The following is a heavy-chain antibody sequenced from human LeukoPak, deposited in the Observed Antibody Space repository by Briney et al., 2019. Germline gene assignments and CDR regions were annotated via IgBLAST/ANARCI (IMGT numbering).Heavy chain of an antibody. Sequence: ASVNVSCKASGYTFTGYYMHWVRQAPGQGLEWMGWINPNSGGTNYAQKFQGMVTMTRDTSISTAYMELSRLRSDDTAVYYCASADYDSSGYYYYYMDVWGKGTTVTVSS. CDR1: GYTFTGYY. D-gene: IGHD3-22*01. V-gene: IGHV1-2*02. CDR2: INPNSGGT. CDR3: ASADYDSSGYYYYYMDV. J-gene: IGHJ6*03.